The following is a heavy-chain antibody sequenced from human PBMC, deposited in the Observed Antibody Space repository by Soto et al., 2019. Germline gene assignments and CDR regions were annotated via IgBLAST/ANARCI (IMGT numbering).Heavy chain of an antibody. D-gene: IGHD1-26*01. Sequence: QVQLVQSGAELRKPGSAVKLSCKASGGTFSNSPISWVRQIPGQGPEWMGRIIPSPARTIYSRKFPGRVTLTADKSTQSVYMTLSSLPTEDSGVYSCARALVGASSFDYWGQGTRVTVSS. V-gene: IGHV1-69*08. CDR2: IIPSPART. J-gene: IGHJ4*02. CDR1: GGTFSNSP. CDR3: ARALVGASSFDY.